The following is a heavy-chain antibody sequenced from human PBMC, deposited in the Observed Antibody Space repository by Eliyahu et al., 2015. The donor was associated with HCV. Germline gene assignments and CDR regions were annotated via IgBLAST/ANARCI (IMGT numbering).Heavy chain of an antibody. V-gene: IGHV3-53*04. D-gene: IGHD6-19*01. J-gene: IGHJ4*02. CDR1: GFTVSSNY. CDR2: IYSGGST. Sequence: EVQLVESGGGLVQPGGSXRLSXAXSGFTVSSNYMSWVRQAPGKGLEWVSVIYSGGSTYYADSVKGRFTISRHNSKNTLYLQMNSLRAEDTAVYYCARGTSYSSGWYFDYWGQGTLVTVSS. CDR3: ARGTSYSSGWYFDY.